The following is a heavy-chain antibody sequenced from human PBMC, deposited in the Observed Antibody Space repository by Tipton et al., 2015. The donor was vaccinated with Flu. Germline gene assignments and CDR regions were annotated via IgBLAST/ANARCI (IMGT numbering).Heavy chain of an antibody. D-gene: IGHD6-13*01. CDR2: IYTSGST. J-gene: IGHJ2*01. CDR3: ARSARIAAGYWYFDL. CDR1: GGSISSYY. Sequence: TLSLTCTVSGGSISSYYWSWIRQPAGKGLVWIGRIYTSGSTNYNPSLKSRVTMSVDTSKNQFSLKLSSVTAADTAVYYCARSARIAAGYWYFDLWGRGTLVTVSS. V-gene: IGHV4-4*07.